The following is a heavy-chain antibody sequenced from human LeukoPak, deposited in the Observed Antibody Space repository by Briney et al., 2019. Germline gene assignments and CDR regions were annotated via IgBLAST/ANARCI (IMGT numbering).Heavy chain of an antibody. J-gene: IGHJ4*02. CDR1: GFAFSSYA. CDR3: SGHGSSSY. D-gene: IGHD6-13*01. Sequence: GGSLRLSCAASGFAFSSYAMSWVRQAPGKGLEWVSDISGSGYTYYAESVKGRFTISRDNSKNTLYLQMNSLRAEDTALYYASGHGSSSYWGQGTLVAVSS. CDR2: ISGSGYT. V-gene: IGHV3-23*01.